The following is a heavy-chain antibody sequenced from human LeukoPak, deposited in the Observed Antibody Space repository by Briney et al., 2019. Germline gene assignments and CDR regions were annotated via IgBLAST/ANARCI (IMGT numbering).Heavy chain of an antibody. Sequence: SETLSLTCTVSGGSISSGHYYWTWIRQHPGKGLEWIGYIYYRGNTYSNPSLTGRLTISVDTSKNQFSLRLSSVTAADTAVYYCARSSVTADDFYYYYMDVWGKGTTVTVSS. CDR2: IYYRGNT. V-gene: IGHV4-31*03. CDR1: GGSISSGHYY. J-gene: IGHJ6*03. D-gene: IGHD1-20*01. CDR3: ARSSVTADDFYYYYMDV.